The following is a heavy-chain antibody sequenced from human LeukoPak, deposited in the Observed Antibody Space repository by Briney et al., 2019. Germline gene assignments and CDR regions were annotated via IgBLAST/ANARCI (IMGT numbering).Heavy chain of an antibody. CDR2: IYHSGST. J-gene: IGHJ4*02. Sequence: PSETLSLTCAVSGGSISSSNWWSWIRQPPGKGLEWIGEIYHSGSTNYNPSLKSRVTISVDKSKTQFSLKLSSVTAADTAVYYCARLRIAAAGTPDDYWGQGTLVTVSS. CDR1: GGSISSSNW. D-gene: IGHD6-13*01. V-gene: IGHV4-4*02. CDR3: ARLRIAAAGTPDDY.